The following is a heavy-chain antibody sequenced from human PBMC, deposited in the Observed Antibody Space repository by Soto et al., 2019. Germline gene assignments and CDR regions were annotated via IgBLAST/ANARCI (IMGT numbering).Heavy chain of an antibody. CDR2: VYPSGGGT. J-gene: IGHJ6*02. CDR1: GYTFSITY. D-gene: IGHD2-2*01. V-gene: IGHV1-46*03. Sequence: QVQLVQSGAEVKKPGASVKVSCKAAGYTFSITYIHWVRQAPGQGLEWLGLVYPSGGGTNYNDNFKSKVNMTRQTSTSTAYMDCISLTSEDTAGNYLGSRDCSCRNCYNGLDFWGQGTTFIVSS. CDR3: GSRDCSCRNCYNGLDF.